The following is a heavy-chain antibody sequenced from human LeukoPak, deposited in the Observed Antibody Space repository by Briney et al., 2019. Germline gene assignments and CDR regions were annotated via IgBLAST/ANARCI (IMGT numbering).Heavy chain of an antibody. J-gene: IGHJ3*02. D-gene: IGHD3-9*01. CDR2: ISYDGSNK. CDR3: ARQARALRYFDWLLWGGAFDI. V-gene: IGHV3-30*03. Sequence: PGRSLRLSCAASGFTFSSYGMHWVRQAPGKGLEGVALISYDGSNKYYADSVKGRFTISRDNSKNTLYLQMNSLRAEDTAVYYCARQARALRYFDWLLWGGAFDIWGQGTMVTVSS. CDR1: GFTFSSYG.